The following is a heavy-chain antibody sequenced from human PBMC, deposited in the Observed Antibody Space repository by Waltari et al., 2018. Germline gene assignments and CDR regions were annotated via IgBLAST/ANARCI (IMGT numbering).Heavy chain of an antibody. V-gene: IGHV4-38-2*01. CDR2: IYHSGST. CDR3: AGGSSGSQTSRAFDI. CDR1: GYSISSGYY. D-gene: IGHD1-26*01. Sequence: QVQLQESGPGLVKPSETLSLTCAVSGYSISSGYYWGWIRQPPGKGLEWIGSIYHSGSTYYNPSLKSRVTRSVDTSKNQFSLKLSSVTAADTAVYYCAGGSSGSQTSRAFDIWGQGTMVTVSS. J-gene: IGHJ3*02.